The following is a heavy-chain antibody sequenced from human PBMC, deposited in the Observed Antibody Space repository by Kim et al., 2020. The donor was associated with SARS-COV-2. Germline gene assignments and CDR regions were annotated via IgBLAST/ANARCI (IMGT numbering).Heavy chain of an antibody. CDR3: ARDAAS. CDR1: GFTFGHYW. J-gene: IGHJ5*02. Sequence: GGSLRLSCATSGFTFGHYWMYWVRHAPGRGLVWVSRISTDGTTTYYADSVRGRFTVSRDNAKNTVYLQMNSLRIEDTAVYYCARDAASWGQGTPVTVSS. CDR2: ISTDGTTT. D-gene: IGHD2-15*01. V-gene: IGHV3-74*01.